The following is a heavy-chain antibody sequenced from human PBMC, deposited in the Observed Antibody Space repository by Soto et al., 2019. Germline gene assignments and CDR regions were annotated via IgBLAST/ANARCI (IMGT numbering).Heavy chain of an antibody. J-gene: IGHJ5*02. CDR3: AHIPNYYQYDWFDP. CDR2: IYWDDDK. D-gene: IGHD3-16*01. V-gene: IGHV2-5*02. Sequence: QITLKESGPTLVKPTQTLTLTCTFSGFSLTTRGVGVGWIRQPPGKALECLALIYWDDDKRYSPSLQSRLSISXXTXETQVVLTMTNVDPVDTATYYCAHIPNYYQYDWFDPWGQGTLVSVSS. CDR1: GFSLTTRGVG.